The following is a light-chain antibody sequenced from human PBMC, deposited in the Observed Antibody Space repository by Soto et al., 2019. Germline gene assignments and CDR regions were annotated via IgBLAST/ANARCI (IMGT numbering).Light chain of an antibody. J-gene: IGKJ1*01. CDR1: QGIGND. CDR3: LQHTTYPWT. CDR2: GAS. Sequence: DIQMTQSPSSLSASVGDRVTITCRASQGIGNDLAWFQQQPGKAPKRLIYGASTLQSGVPSRFSGSRSGTAFTLTISSLQPEDFATYYCLQHTTYPWTFGQGTKVEVK. V-gene: IGKV1-17*01.